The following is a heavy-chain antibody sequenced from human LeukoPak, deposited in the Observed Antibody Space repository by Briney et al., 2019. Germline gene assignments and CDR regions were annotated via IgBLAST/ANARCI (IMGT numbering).Heavy chain of an antibody. CDR3: VPGNRITTPTETRGTYFDY. CDR2: VNPNSGGT. Sequence: ASVKVSCKASGYTFTGYYIHWVRQAPGQGLEWMGWVNPNSGGTNYAQKFQGRVTMTRDTSISTAYMELSRLTSEDTAVYYCVPGNRITTPTETRGTYFDYWGQGTLVTVSS. CDR1: GYTFTGYY. D-gene: IGHD3-3*01. J-gene: IGHJ4*02. V-gene: IGHV1-2*02.